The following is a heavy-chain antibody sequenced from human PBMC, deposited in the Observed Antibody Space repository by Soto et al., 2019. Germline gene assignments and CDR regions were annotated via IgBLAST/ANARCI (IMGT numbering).Heavy chain of an antibody. Sequence: PSETLSLTCTVSGGSISSGGYYWSWIRQHPRKGLEWIGYIYYSGSTYYNPSLKSRVTISVDTSKNHFSLKLSSVTAADTAVYYCARGVTMVRGVIHTPYFDYWGQGTLVTVSS. CDR2: IYYSGST. CDR1: GGSISSGGYY. J-gene: IGHJ4*02. D-gene: IGHD3-10*01. CDR3: ARGVTMVRGVIHTPYFDY. V-gene: IGHV4-31*03.